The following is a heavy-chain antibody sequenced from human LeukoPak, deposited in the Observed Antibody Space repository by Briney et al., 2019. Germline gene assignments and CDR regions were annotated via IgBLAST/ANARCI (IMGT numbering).Heavy chain of an antibody. J-gene: IGHJ6*03. Sequence: GASVKVSCKASGYTFTSYYMHWVRQAPGQGLEWTGIINPSGGSTSYAQKFQGRVTMTRDTSTSTVYMELSSLRSEDTAVYYCARDGNDVRWLQLNGVDYYYYYMDVWGKGTTVTVSS. CDR1: GYTFTSYY. CDR3: ARDGNDVRWLQLNGVDYYYYYMDV. D-gene: IGHD5-24*01. CDR2: INPSGGST. V-gene: IGHV1-46*01.